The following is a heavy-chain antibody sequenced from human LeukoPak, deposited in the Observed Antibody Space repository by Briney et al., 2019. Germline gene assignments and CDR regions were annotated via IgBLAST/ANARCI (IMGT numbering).Heavy chain of an antibody. CDR3: ARASWTWWFDP. CDR1: GGSISSGDYY. V-gene: IGHV4-30-4*08. CDR2: IYYSGST. Sequence: SETLSLTCTVSGGSISSGDYYWSWIRQPPGKGLEWIGYIYYSGSTYYNPSLKSRVTISVDTSKNQLSLKLSSVTAADTAVYYCARASWTWWFDPWGQGTLVTVSS. D-gene: IGHD3/OR15-3a*01. J-gene: IGHJ5*02.